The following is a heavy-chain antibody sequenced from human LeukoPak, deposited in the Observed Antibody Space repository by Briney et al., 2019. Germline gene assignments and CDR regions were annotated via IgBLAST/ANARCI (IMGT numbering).Heavy chain of an antibody. D-gene: IGHD6-19*01. CDR2: ISSRSSTI. Sequence: GGSLRLSCAASGFTFNDYYMSWIRQAPGKGLEWVSYISSRSSTIHYTDSVKGRFTVSRDNAKNSLYLQMNSLRAGDTAVYYCARLPYSSGWYGVDSWGQGTLVTVSS. V-gene: IGHV3-11*04. CDR1: GFTFNDYY. J-gene: IGHJ4*02. CDR3: ARLPYSSGWYGVDS.